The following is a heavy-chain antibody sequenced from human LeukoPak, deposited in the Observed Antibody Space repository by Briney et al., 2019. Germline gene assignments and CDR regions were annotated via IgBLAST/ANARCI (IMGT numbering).Heavy chain of an antibody. Sequence: SETLSLTCTVSGGSISSYYWSWIRQPAGKGLEWIGRIYTSGSTNYNPSLKSRVTMSVDTSKNQLSLKLSSVTAADTAVYYCARTYTYGMVGRYFDYWGQGTLVTVSS. CDR2: IYTSGST. J-gene: IGHJ4*02. D-gene: IGHD1-26*01. CDR3: ARTYTYGMVGRYFDY. V-gene: IGHV4-4*07. CDR1: GGSISSYY.